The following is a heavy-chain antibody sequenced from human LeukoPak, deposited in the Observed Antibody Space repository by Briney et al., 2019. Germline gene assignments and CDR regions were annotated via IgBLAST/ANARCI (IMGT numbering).Heavy chain of an antibody. J-gene: IGHJ4*02. V-gene: IGHV1-58*02. Sequence: GTSVKVSCKASVFTFTRSAMQWVRQARGQRLEWIGWIVVGSGNTNYAQKFQERVTITRDMSTSTAHMELSSLRSEDTAVYYCAALYNFGSGSYSPIDYWGQGTLVTVSS. CDR2: IVVGSGNT. CDR1: VFTFTRSA. CDR3: AALYNFGSGSYSPIDY. D-gene: IGHD3-10*01.